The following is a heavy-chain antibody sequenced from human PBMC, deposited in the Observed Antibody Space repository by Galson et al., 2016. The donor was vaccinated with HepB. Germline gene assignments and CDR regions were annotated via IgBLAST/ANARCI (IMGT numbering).Heavy chain of an antibody. CDR3: AKAGYHGADAYYYYFDY. CDR1: GFTFSSYG. J-gene: IGHJ4*02. CDR2: TAYDESNK. D-gene: IGHD3-16*01. Sequence: SLRLSCAASGFTFSSYGMHWIRQAPGKGLEWVAVTAYDESNKYYADSVKGRFTISRDNSKNTLYLQMNSLRPEDTAVYFCAKAGYHGADAYYYYFDYWGQGTLVTVSS. V-gene: IGHV3-30*18.